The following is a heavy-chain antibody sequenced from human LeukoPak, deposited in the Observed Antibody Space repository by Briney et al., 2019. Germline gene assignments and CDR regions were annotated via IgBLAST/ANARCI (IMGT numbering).Heavy chain of an antibody. CDR2: IYTSGST. J-gene: IGHJ6*03. CDR3: ARVPRSYYYYYYYMDV. Sequence: SSETLSLTCTVSGGSISSYYWSWIRQPAGKGLEWIGRIYTSGSTNYNPSLKSRVTMSVDTSKNQFSLKLSSVTAADTAVYYCARVPRSYYYYYYYMDVWGKGTTVTVSS. V-gene: IGHV4-4*07. CDR1: GGSISSYY.